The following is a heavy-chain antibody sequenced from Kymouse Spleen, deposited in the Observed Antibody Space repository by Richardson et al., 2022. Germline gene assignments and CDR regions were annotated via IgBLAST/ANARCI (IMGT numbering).Heavy chain of an antibody. CDR1: GFTFSGSA. D-gene: IGHD6-6*01. CDR3: TRGYSSSSG*CF*Y. J-gene: IGHJ3*02. V-gene: IGHV3-73*02. CDR2: IRSKANSYAT. Sequence: EVQLVESGGGLVQPGGSLKLSCAASGFTFSGSAMHWVRQASGKGLEWVGRIRSKANSYATAYAASVKGRFTISRDDSKNTAYLQMNSLKTEDTAVYYCTRGYSSSSG*CF*YLGPRDNGHRLF.